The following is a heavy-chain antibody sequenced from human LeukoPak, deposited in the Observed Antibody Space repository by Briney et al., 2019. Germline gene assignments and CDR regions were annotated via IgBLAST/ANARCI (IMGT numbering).Heavy chain of an antibody. CDR2: GSSDGSTT. CDR1: GFTFSTYW. V-gene: IGHV3-74*01. D-gene: IGHD1-14*01. Sequence: PGGSLRLSCAASGFTFSTYWMQWVRQAPGKGLEWVSRGSSDGSTTTYADSVKGRFTISRDNGKNTLYLQMNSLSAEDTAVYSCARDADGPGSLIDYWGQGTLVTVSS. J-gene: IGHJ4*02. CDR3: ARDADGPGSLIDY.